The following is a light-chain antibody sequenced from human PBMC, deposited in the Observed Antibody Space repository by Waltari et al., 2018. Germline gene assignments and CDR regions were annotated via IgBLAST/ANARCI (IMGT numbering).Light chain of an antibody. CDR3: QAWDSSTRVV. CDR1: KLGDKY. J-gene: IGLJ2*01. V-gene: IGLV3-1*01. CDR2: QDT. Sequence: SYELTQPPSVSVSPGQTASITCSGDKLGDKYVSWYQQKPGLSPLLVVYQDTKRPSGIPGRFSGSNSGNTATLTISGTQYMDDGDYSCQAWDSSTRVVFGGGTKLTVL.